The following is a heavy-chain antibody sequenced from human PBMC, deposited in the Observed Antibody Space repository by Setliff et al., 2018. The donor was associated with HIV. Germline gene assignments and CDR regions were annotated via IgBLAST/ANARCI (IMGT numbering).Heavy chain of an antibody. Sequence: PETLSLTCAVSGGSISSNTYYWGWIRQPPGKGPEWIGSIYYSGSTYYNPSLKSRVTISVDTSKNQFSLKLSSVTAADTAVYYCARQGAGVQVRYFDWPWDPWTLDFDIWGRGTLVTVSS. CDR2: IYYSGST. J-gene: IGHJ2*01. D-gene: IGHD3-9*01. CDR3: ARQGAGVQVRYFDWPWDPWTLDFDI. V-gene: IGHV4-39*01. CDR1: GGSISSNTYY.